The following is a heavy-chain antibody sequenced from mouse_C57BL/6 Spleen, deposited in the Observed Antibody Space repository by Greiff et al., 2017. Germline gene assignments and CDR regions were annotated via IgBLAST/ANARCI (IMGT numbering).Heavy chain of an antibody. J-gene: IGHJ1*03. CDR1: GYTFTDYN. CDR2: INPNNGGT. CDR3: ASYSNYVGYFDV. Sequence: VQLQQSGPELVKPGASVKMSCKASGYTFTDYNMHWVKQSHGKSLEWIGYINPNNGGTSYNQKFKGKATLTVNKSSSTAYMELRSLTSEDSAVYYCASYSNYVGYFDVWGTGTTVTVSS. V-gene: IGHV1-22*01. D-gene: IGHD2-5*01.